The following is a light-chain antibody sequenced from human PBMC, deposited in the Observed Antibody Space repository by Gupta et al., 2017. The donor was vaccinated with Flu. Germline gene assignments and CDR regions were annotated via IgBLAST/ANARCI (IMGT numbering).Light chain of an antibody. Sequence: DIQMTQSPSSVSASVGDRVTLTCRASQDISSWLAWYQQKPGKAPNLLIYAASSLQTGVPSRFSGSGSGTDFTLTISSLQPEDFAIYYCQQVHSFPITFGQGTLMDI. V-gene: IGKV1-12*01. CDR1: QDISSW. J-gene: IGKJ5*01. CDR3: QQVHSFPIT. CDR2: AAS.